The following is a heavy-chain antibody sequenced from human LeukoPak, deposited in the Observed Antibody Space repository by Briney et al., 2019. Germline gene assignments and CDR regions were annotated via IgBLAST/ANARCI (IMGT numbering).Heavy chain of an antibody. J-gene: IGHJ4*02. Sequence: SETLSLTCTVSGGSISSSSYYWGWMRQPPGKGLEWIGSIYYSGSTYYNPSLKSRVTISVDTSKNQFSLKLSSVTAADTAVYYCARLSQSAYWGQGTLVTVSS. CDR1: GGSISSSSYY. CDR2: IYYSGST. CDR3: ARLSQSAY. V-gene: IGHV4-39*01. D-gene: IGHD5/OR15-5a*01.